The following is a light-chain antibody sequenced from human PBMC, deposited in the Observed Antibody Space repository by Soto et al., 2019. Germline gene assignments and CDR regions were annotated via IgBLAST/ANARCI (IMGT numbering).Light chain of an antibody. Sequence: EIAMTQSPATLSVSPGERATLSCRASQSVSSSLAWYQQKPGQAPRLLIYGASTRATGVPARFSGSGSGTEFTLTISSLQSEDFAVYYCQQYNNWCTFGQGTKVEIK. CDR2: GAS. CDR1: QSVSSS. J-gene: IGKJ1*01. CDR3: QQYNNWCT. V-gene: IGKV3-15*01.